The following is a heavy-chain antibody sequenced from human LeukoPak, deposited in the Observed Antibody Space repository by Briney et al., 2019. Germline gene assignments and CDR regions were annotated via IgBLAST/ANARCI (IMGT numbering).Heavy chain of an antibody. CDR2: IYYSGST. CDR1: GGSISSSSYY. Sequence: SETLSLTCTVSGGSISSSSYYWGWIRQPPGKGLEWIGSIYYSGSTYYNPSLKSRVTISVDTSKNQFSLKLSSVTAADTAVYYCAGGSEPYSSGWYNSKAFDIWGQGTMVTVSS. D-gene: IGHD6-19*01. V-gene: IGHV4-39*01. J-gene: IGHJ3*02. CDR3: AGGSEPYSSGWYNSKAFDI.